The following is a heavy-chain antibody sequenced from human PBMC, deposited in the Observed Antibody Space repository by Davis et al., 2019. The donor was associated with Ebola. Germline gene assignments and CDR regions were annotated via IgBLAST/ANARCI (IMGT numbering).Heavy chain of an antibody. CDR3: ARVGYCSSTSCFYYYYYGMDV. V-gene: IGHV3-33*01. J-gene: IGHJ6*02. CDR1: GFTFSSYG. D-gene: IGHD2-2*01. CDR2: IWYDGSNK. Sequence: GESLKISCAASGFTFSSYGMHWVRQAPGKGLEWVAVIWYDGSNKYYADSVKGRFTISRDNSKNTLYLQMNSLRAEDTAVYYCARVGYCSSTSCFYYYYYGMDVWGQGTTVTVSS.